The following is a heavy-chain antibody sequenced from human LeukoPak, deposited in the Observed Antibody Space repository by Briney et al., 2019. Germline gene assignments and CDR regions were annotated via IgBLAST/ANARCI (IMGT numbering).Heavy chain of an antibody. CDR2: ISYDGSNK. CDR1: RFTFSSYG. J-gene: IGHJ6*02. CDR3: AKSALETRHYYYYGMDV. V-gene: IGHV3-30*18. D-gene: IGHD4-23*01. Sequence: GRSLRLSCAASRFTFSSYGMHWVRQAPGKGLEWVAVISYDGSNKYYADSVKGRFTISRDNSKNTLYLQMNSLRAEDTAVYYCAKSALETRHYYYYGMDVWGQGTTVTVSS.